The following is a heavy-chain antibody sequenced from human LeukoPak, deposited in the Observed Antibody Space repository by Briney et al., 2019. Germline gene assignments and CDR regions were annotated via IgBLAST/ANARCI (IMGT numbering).Heavy chain of an antibody. CDR1: GYTFTSYD. J-gene: IGHJ5*02. V-gene: IGHV1-8*01. D-gene: IGHD2-2*01. CDR3: ARGAVVPADSYSAP. CDR2: MNPNSGNT. Sequence: ASVKVSCKASGYTFTSYDINWVRQATGQGLEWMGWMNPNSGNTGYAQKFQGRVTMTRNTPISTAYMELSSLRSEDTAVYYCARGAVVPADSYSAPWGKGTRVTVSS.